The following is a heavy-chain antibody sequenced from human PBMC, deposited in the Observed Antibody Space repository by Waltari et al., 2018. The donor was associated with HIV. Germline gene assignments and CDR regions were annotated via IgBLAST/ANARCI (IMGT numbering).Heavy chain of an antibody. V-gene: IGHV6-1*01. CDR3: AREGITMIVVVITDAFDI. Sequence: QVQLQQSGPGLVKPSQTLSLTCAISGDSVSSHSAAWNLLRQSPSRGLEWLGRTYYRSKWYNDYAVSVKSRITINPDTSKNQFSLQLNSVTPEDTAVYYCAREGITMIVVVITDAFDIWGQGTMVTVSS. CDR1: GDSVSSHSAA. CDR2: TYYRSKWYN. D-gene: IGHD3-22*01. J-gene: IGHJ3*02.